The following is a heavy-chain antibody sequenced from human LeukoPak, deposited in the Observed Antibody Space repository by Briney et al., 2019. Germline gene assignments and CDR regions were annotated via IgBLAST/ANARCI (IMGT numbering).Heavy chain of an antibody. CDR1: GGSFSGYY. D-gene: IGHD6-13*01. J-gene: IGHJ5*02. V-gene: IGHV4-34*01. CDR3: ARGKGVSSSWYLHWFDP. CDR2: INHSGST. Sequence: SETLSLTCAVYGGSFSGYYWSWIRQPPGKGLEWIGEINHSGSTNYNPSLKSRVTISVDTSNNQFSLKLSSVTAADTAVYYCARGKGVSSSWYLHWFDPWGQGTLVTVSS.